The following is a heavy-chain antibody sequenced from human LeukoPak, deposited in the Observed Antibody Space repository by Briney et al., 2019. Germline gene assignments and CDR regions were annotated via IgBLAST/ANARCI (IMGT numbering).Heavy chain of an antibody. J-gene: IGHJ3*02. V-gene: IGHV5-51*01. CDR2: IYPGDSDT. D-gene: IGHD5-12*01. Sequence: PGESLKISCKGSGYSFTSYWIGWVRQMPGKGLEWMGIIYPGDSDTRYSPSFQGQVTISADKSTSTAYLQWSSLKASDPAMYYCARDFGGYSGYPHSNAFDIWGQGSMVTVSS. CDR3: ARDFGGYSGYPHSNAFDI. CDR1: GYSFTSYW.